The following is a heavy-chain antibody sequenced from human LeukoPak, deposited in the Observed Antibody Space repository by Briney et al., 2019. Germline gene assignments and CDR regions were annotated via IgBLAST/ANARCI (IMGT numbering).Heavy chain of an antibody. V-gene: IGHV3-53*04. CDR3: ARDLSGVNPFDY. D-gene: IGHD2-8*01. Sequence: GGSLRLSCAVSGFTVSSNYMSWVRQPPGKGLEWVSVIYSGGSTYYADSVKGRFTISRHDSRDTLYLQMNSLRDEDTAVYYCARDLSGVNPFDYWGQGTLVTVSS. J-gene: IGHJ4*02. CDR1: GFTVSSNY. CDR2: IYSGGST.